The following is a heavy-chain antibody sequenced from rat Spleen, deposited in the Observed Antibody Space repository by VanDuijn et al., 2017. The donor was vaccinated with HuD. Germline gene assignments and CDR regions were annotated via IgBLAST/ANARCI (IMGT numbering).Heavy chain of an antibody. CDR3: TRNYADYYDGSYHGGFDY. Sequence: QVQLKESGPGLVKPSGTLSLTCTVSGFSLTTYSVSWVRTPSGKGPEWLGKMWYDGDTTYNSSLKSRLSINRDTSKSQVFLKVNSLKTEDTGIYYCTRNYADYYDGSYHGGFDYWGQGVMVTVSS. CDR1: GFSLTTYS. D-gene: IGHD1-12*02. CDR2: MWYDGDT. V-gene: IGHV2-63*01. J-gene: IGHJ2*01.